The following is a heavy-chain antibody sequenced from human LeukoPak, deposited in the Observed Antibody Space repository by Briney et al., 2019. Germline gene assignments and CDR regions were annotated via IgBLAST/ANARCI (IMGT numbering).Heavy chain of an antibody. V-gene: IGHV4-34*01. CDR2: INHSGST. J-gene: IGHJ4*02. CDR3: ARLNSSSWYRSIDY. Sequence: PSETLSLTCAVYGGSFSGYYWSWIRQPPGKGLEWIGEINHSGSTNYNPSLKSRVTISVDTSKNQFSLKLSSVTAADTAVYYCARLNSSSWYRSIDYWGQGTLVTVSS. D-gene: IGHD6-13*01. CDR1: GGSFSGYY.